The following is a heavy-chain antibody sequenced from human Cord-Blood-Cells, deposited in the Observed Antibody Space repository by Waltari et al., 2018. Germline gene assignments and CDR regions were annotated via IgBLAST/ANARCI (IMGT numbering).Heavy chain of an antibody. Sequence: QVQLQESGPGLVKPSETLSITCTVSGGSISSYYWSWIRQPPGKGLEWIGYIYYSGSTNYNPALKSRVTISVDTSKNQFSLKLSSVTAADTAVYYCAKTYYDILTGYSDAFDIWGQGTMVTVSS. CDR2: IYYSGST. J-gene: IGHJ3*02. CDR3: AKTYYDILTGYSDAFDI. CDR1: GGSISSYY. V-gene: IGHV4-59*01. D-gene: IGHD3-9*01.